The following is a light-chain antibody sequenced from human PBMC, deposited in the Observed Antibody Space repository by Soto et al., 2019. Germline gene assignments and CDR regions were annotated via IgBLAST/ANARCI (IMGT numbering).Light chain of an antibody. V-gene: IGKV3-15*01. CDR1: QSVSSRY. CDR3: QQYNEWPQT. Sequence: IVLTKSPCTLSLSPGERATLSCRASQSVSSRYLAWYQQLPGQAPRLPIYGASTRATGLPARFSGSGSGTEFTLTIRSLQSEDFAVYYCQQYNEWPQTFGQGTKVDIK. CDR2: GAS. J-gene: IGKJ1*01.